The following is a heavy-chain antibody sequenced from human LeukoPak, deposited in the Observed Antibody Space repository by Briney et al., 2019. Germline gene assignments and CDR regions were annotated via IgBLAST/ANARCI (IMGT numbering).Heavy chain of an antibody. CDR3: ARIVTSRGYQTDY. V-gene: IGHV3-30*02. D-gene: IGHD3-16*02. CDR1: GFTFSSYD. J-gene: IGHJ4*02. Sequence: GGSLRLSCAASGFTFSSYDMYWVRQAPGKGLEWVAFIRSTGTNQDYADSVKGRFTISRDNAKSAVYLQMNSLRAEDTAVYYCARIVTSRGYQTDYWGQGTLVTVSS. CDR2: IRSTGTNQ.